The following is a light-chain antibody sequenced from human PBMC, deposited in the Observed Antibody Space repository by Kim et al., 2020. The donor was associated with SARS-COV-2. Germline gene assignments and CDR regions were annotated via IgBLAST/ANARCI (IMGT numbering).Light chain of an antibody. CDR2: DVS. CDR3: SSYTSSSLYV. Sequence: QSITISCTGTSSDVGGYNYVSWYQQHPGKAPKLMIYDVSKRPSGVSNRFSGSKSGNTASLTISGLQAEDEADYYCSSYTSSSLYVFGTGTKV. V-gene: IGLV2-14*04. CDR1: SSDVGGYNY. J-gene: IGLJ1*01.